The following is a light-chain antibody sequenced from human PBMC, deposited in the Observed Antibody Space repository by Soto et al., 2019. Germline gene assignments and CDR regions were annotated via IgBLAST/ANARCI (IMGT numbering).Light chain of an antibody. J-gene: IGLJ2*01. CDR3: SSYAGSNNVV. CDR1: SSDVGGYNY. Sequence: QSALTQPPSASGSPGQSVTISCTGTSSDVGGYNYVSWYQQHPGKAPKLMIYEVNKRPSGVPDRFSGSKSGNTASLTVSGLQGDDEAEYYCSSYAGSNNVVFGGGTKLTFL. CDR2: EVN. V-gene: IGLV2-8*01.